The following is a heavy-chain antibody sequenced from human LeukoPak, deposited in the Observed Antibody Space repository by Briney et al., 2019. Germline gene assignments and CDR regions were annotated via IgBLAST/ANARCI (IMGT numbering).Heavy chain of an antibody. J-gene: IGHJ4*02. CDR3: ARATIGSPNQVTLYYFDY. V-gene: IGHV3-7*01. CDR1: GFTFSSYW. CDR2: IKQDGSKK. D-gene: IGHD3-16*01. Sequence: PGGSLRLSCAASGFTFSSYWMSWVRQAPGKGLEWVANIKQDGSKKYHVDSVKGRFTISRDNAKNSLYLQMNSLRAEDTAVYYCARATIGSPNQVTLYYFDYWGQGTLVTVSS.